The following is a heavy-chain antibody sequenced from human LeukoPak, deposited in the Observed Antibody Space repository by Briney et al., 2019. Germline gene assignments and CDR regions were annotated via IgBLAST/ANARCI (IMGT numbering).Heavy chain of an antibody. V-gene: IGHV3-23*01. CDR2: ISRSGNSP. Sequence: PGGSLRLSCAASGFTFSGFAMSWVRQAPGKGLEWVSVISRSGNSPYYADSVKGRFTISRDNSKNTLFLQMDSLRAEDTAIYYCAKPLKAVAPYDYWGQGTLVTVSS. J-gene: IGHJ4*02. D-gene: IGHD6-19*01. CDR3: AKPLKAVAPYDY. CDR1: GFTFSGFA.